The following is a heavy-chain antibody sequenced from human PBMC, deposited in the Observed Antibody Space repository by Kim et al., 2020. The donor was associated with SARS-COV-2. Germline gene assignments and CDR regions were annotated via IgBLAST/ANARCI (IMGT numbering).Heavy chain of an antibody. CDR3: ARDNLTAHYGMDV. CDR2: INPNSGGT. J-gene: IGHJ6*02. CDR1: GYTFTGYY. V-gene: IGHV1-2*04. Sequence: ASVKVSCKASGYTFTGYYMHWVRQAPGQGLEWMGWINPNSGGTNYAQKFQGWVTMTRDTSISTAYMELSRLRSDDTAVYYCARDNLTAHYGMDVWGQGTTVTVSS.